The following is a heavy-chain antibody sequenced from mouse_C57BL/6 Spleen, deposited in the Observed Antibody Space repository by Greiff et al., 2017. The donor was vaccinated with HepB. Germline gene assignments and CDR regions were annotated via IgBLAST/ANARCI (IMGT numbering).Heavy chain of an antibody. CDR2: INPSNGGT. Sequence: VQLQQPGTELVKPGASVKLSCKASGYTFTSYWMHWVKQRPGQGLEWIGNINPSNGGTNYNEKFKSKATLTVDKSSSTAYMQLSSLTSEDSAVYYCAREQDYYGSSPWYFDVWGTGTTVTVSS. V-gene: IGHV1-53*01. CDR3: AREQDYYGSSPWYFDV. CDR1: GYTFTSYW. J-gene: IGHJ1*03. D-gene: IGHD1-1*01.